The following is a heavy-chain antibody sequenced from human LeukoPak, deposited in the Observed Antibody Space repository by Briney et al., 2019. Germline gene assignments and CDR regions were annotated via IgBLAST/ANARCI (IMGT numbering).Heavy chain of an antibody. V-gene: IGHV1-69*04. CDR3: AVSLLGLYYFDY. D-gene: IGHD3/OR15-3a*01. CDR1: GGTFSSYA. J-gene: IGHJ4*02. CDR2: IIPIFGIA. Sequence: GASVNVSCKASGGTFSSYAISWVRQAPGQGLEWMGRIIPIFGIANYAQKFQGRVTITADKSTSTAYMELSSLRSEDTAVYYCAVSLLGLYYFDYWGQGTLVTVSS.